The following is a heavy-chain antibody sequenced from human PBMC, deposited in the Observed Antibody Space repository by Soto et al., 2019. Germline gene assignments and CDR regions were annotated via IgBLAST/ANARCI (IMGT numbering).Heavy chain of an antibody. J-gene: IGHJ4*02. V-gene: IGHV4-31*03. Sequence: SETLSLTCTVSGGSISSGGYYWSWIRQHPGKGLEWIGYIYYSGSTYYNPSLKSRVTISVDTSKNQFSLKLSSVTAADTAVYYCARAFTIPLPPRPGPFDYWGPGTLVTVSS. CDR2: IYYSGST. D-gene: IGHD3-3*01. CDR1: GGSISSGGYY. CDR3: ARAFTIPLPPRPGPFDY.